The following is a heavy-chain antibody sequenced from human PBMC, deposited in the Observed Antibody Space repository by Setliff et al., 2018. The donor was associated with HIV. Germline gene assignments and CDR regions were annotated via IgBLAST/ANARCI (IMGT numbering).Heavy chain of an antibody. D-gene: IGHD2-21*02. CDR3: ARGGLLFGLMNYFDS. CDR1: GYTFTTYS. V-gene: IGHV1-46*01. Sequence: ASVKVSCTASGYTFTTYSIYWVRQAPGQGLEWMGIISPSGGGTRDAQKFQGRISMTRDTSTSTVYRELSSLRSEDTAVYYCARGGLLFGLMNYFDSWGQGTLVTVSS. J-gene: IGHJ4*02. CDR2: ISPSGGGT.